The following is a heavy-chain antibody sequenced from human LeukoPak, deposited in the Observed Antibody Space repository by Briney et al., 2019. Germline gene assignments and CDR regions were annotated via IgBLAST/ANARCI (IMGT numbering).Heavy chain of an antibody. CDR1: GDIFTTYD. CDR3: ARGRGSGHKENWFDP. J-gene: IGHJ5*02. Sequence: ASVKVSCKASGDIFTTYDINWVRQATGQGLEWMGWMNPNSGNTGYTQKFQGRVTMTRNTSISPAYMELTSLRSEDTAVYYCARGRGSGHKENWFDPWGQGTLATVSS. V-gene: IGHV1-8*01. CDR2: MNPNSGNT. D-gene: IGHD6-19*01.